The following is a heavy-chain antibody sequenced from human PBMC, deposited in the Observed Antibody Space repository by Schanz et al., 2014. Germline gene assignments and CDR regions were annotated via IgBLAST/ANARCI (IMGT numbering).Heavy chain of an antibody. CDR1: GYTFSSYG. CDR2: ISAYTNNT. V-gene: IGHV1-18*01. Sequence: QVQLVQSGAEVKKPGASVKVSCKASGYTFSSYGITWVRQAPGQGLEWMGWISAYTNNTNYAQKVQGRVTMTTDTSTGTACMELRSLRSDDTAVYYCARDRRRYCSTASCLHDNWFDPWGQGTLVIVSS. J-gene: IGHJ5*02. D-gene: IGHD2-2*01. CDR3: ARDRRRYCSTASCLHDNWFDP.